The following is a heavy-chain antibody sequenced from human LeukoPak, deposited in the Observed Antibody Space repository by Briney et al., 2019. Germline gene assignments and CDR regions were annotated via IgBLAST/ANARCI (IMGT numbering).Heavy chain of an antibody. Sequence: PGGSLRLSCAVSGFTVSDNYMTWVRQAPGKGLEWVSLVYSGGSTYHADSVKGRFTISRGNSKNTLYLQMNSLRAEDTAVYYCARGYSGNSFNYWGQGALVTVSS. CDR2: VYSGGST. CDR3: ARGYSGNSFNY. V-gene: IGHV3-53*01. D-gene: IGHD4-23*01. CDR1: GFTVSDNY. J-gene: IGHJ4*02.